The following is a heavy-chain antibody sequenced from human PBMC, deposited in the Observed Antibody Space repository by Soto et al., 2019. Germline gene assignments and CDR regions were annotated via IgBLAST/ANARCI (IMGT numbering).Heavy chain of an antibody. V-gene: IGHV1-69*13. CDR1: GGTFSSDA. J-gene: IGHJ6*02. Sequence: SVKVSCQASGGTFSSDAIRWLRQAPLQGIAWMGGIIPIFGTANYAQKFQGRVTITADESTSTAYMELSSLRSEDTAVYYCARDLSIAAAGTDYYYGMDVWGQGTTVTVSS. CDR2: IIPIFGTA. D-gene: IGHD6-13*01. CDR3: ARDLSIAAAGTDYYYGMDV.